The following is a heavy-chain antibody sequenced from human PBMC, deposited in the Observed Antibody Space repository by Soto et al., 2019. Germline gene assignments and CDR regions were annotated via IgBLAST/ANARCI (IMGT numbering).Heavy chain of an antibody. CDR2: ISHDGHA. V-gene: IGHV4-39*01. CDR3: AIQVYGDYLGGNWFDP. Sequence: SVTLSLTCSVLGDSISDTRYYWGWTRQSPEKGLEWIGSISHDGHAYYNPSLKSRVTLFADTSRNQFSLKMKSVTVADTALYVCAIQVYGDYLGGNWFDPWGQGALVTVSS. CDR1: GDSISDTRYY. D-gene: IGHD4-17*01. J-gene: IGHJ5*02.